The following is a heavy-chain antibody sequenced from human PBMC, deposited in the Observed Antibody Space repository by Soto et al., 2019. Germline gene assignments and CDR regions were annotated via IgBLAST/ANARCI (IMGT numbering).Heavy chain of an antibody. CDR2: INPNSGGT. V-gene: IGHV1-2*04. D-gene: IGHD6-6*01. CDR3: ARDEIKNSSIAAQTKALYYCFGLDV. CDR1: GYTFTGYY. J-gene: IGHJ6*02. Sequence: ASVKVSCKASGYTFTGYYMHWVRQAPGQGLEWMGWINPNSGGTNYAQKFQGWVTMTRDTSISTAYLELSSLRSDETAVYYCARDEIKNSSIAAQTKALYYCFGLDVGGQGTTVTVSS.